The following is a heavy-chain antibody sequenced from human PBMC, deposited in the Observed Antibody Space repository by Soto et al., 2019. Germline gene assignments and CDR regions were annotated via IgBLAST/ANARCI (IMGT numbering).Heavy chain of an antibody. D-gene: IGHD6-13*01. J-gene: IGHJ4*02. CDR1: GFTFSSYA. Sequence: GGSLRLSCAASGFTFSSYAMSWVRQAPGKGLEWVSAISGSGGSTYYADSVKGRFTISRDNSKNTLYLQMNSLRDEDTVVYYCAKDRPIAAAGDYFDYWGQGTLVTVSS. CDR2: ISGSGGST. V-gene: IGHV3-23*01. CDR3: AKDRPIAAAGDYFDY.